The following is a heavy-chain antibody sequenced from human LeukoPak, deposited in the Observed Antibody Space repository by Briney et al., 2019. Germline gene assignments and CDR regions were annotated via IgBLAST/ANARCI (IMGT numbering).Heavy chain of an antibody. V-gene: IGHV1-2*02. CDR2: INPNSGGT. CDR1: GYTFTGYY. Sequence: EASVKVSCKASGYTFTGYYMHWVRQAPGQGLEWMGWINPNSGGTNYAQKLQGRVTMTTDTSTSTAYMELRSLRSDDTAVYYCARDRSDVVWFDPWGQGTLVTVSS. D-gene: IGHD5-12*01. J-gene: IGHJ5*02. CDR3: ARDRSDVVWFDP.